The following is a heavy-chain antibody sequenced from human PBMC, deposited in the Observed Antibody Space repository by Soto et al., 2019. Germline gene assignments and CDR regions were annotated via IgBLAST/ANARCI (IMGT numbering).Heavy chain of an antibody. CDR1: GGSFNSGGFS. J-gene: IGHJ4*02. CDR2: IYHSGST. Sequence: QLQLQESGSGLVKPSQTLSLTCAVSGGSFNSGGFSWSWIRQPPGKGLEWIGYIYHSGSTYYNPSLKSRVAISVDRSKNQFSLELTSVTAADTAVYYCARSTRSTGSFLFDYWGQGTLVTVS. V-gene: IGHV4-30-2*01. D-gene: IGHD1-26*01. CDR3: ARSTRSTGSFLFDY.